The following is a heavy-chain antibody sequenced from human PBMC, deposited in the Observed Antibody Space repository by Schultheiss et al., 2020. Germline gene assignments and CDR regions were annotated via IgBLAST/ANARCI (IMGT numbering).Heavy chain of an antibody. J-gene: IGHJ6*02. Sequence: SETLSLTCTVSGGSISSSNWWSWVRQPPGKGLEWIGSIYHSGSTYYNPSLKSRVTISVDTSKNQFSLKLSSVTAADTAVYYCARGKVYSSSWTYYYYYGMDVWGQGTTVTVSS. D-gene: IGHD6-13*01. CDR3: ARGKVYSSSWTYYYYYGMDV. CDR1: GGSISSSNW. V-gene: IGHV4-4*02. CDR2: IYHSGST.